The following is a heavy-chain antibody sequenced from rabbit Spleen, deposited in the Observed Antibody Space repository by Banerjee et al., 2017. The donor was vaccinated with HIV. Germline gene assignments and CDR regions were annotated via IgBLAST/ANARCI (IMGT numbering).Heavy chain of an antibody. Sequence: QEQLEESGGGLVQPGGSLKLSCKASGFDFSTYGVSWVRQAPGKGLEWIGYIDPVFGSTYYASWVNGRFTISSHNAQNTLYLQLNSLTAADTATYFCARSYGGYGGYSYATSNLWGQGTLVTVS. J-gene: IGHJ4*01. CDR3: ARSYGGYGGYSYATSNL. D-gene: IGHD6-1*01. V-gene: IGHV1S47*01. CDR2: IDPVFGST. CDR1: GFDFSTYG.